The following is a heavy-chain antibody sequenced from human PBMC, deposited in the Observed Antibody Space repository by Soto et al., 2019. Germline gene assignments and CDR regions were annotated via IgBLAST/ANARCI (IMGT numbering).Heavy chain of an antibody. CDR3: AKALGSSTNCIDF. J-gene: IGHJ4*02. CDR2: ISISGEST. Sequence: PGGSLRLSCAASGFTFSSYGMHWVRQAPGKGLEWVSAISISGESTHYVDSVKGRFTISRDNSKNTLYVQMNSLRAEDTAVYYCAKALGSSTNCIDFWGQGTLVTVSA. CDR1: GFTFSSYG. V-gene: IGHV3-23*01. D-gene: IGHD2-2*01.